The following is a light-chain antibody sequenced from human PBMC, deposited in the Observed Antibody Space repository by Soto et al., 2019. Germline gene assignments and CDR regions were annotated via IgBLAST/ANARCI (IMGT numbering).Light chain of an antibody. V-gene: IGKV3-15*01. Sequence: EIVMTQSPATLSVSPGERATLSCRASQSVSSNLAWYQQKPGQAPRLLIYGASTRATGIPARFSGSGSGTEFTLTISSLQSEDFAVYYCQQYNNWPETFGPGTKVDIQ. CDR2: GAS. CDR1: QSVSSN. J-gene: IGKJ3*01. CDR3: QQYNNWPET.